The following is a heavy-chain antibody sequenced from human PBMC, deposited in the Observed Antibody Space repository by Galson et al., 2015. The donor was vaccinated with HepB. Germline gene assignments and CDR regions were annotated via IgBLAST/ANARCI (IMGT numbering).Heavy chain of an antibody. D-gene: IGHD6-19*01. CDR1: GGTFSSYA. Sequence: SVKVSCKASGGTFSSYAISWVRQAPGQGLEWMGGIIPIFGTANYAQKFQGRVTITADKSTSTAYMELSSLRSEDTAVYYCAGSGDRHIAVAGGKFDPWGQGTLVTVSS. CDR3: AGSGDRHIAVAGGKFDP. V-gene: IGHV1-69*06. J-gene: IGHJ5*02. CDR2: IIPIFGTA.